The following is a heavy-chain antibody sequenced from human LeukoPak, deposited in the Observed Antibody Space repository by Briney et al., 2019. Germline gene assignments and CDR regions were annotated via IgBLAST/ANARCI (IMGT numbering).Heavy chain of an antibody. CDR1: GFTFSSYA. D-gene: IGHD6-19*01. CDR3: AREWGRIAVAGGPGY. V-gene: IGHV3-33*08. J-gene: IGHJ4*02. CDR2: IWYDGQTK. Sequence: GSLRLSCAASGFTFSSYAMHWVRQAPGKGLEWLALIWYDGQTKFYADSVKGRFTISRDNSGNTLFLHMTSLRVEDTAVYYCAREWGRIAVAGGPGYWGQGALVTVSS.